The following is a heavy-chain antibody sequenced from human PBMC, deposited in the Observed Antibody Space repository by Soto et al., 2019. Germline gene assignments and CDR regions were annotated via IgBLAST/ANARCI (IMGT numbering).Heavy chain of an antibody. V-gene: IGHV4-30-2*01. Sequence: KTSETLSLTCAVSGGSISSGGYSWSWIRQPPGKGLEWIGYIYHSGSTYYNPSLKSRVTISVGRSKNQFSLKLSSVTAADTAVYYCARAEQLGYFDYCGQGTLVTVSS. CDR3: ARAEQLGYFDY. CDR2: IYHSGST. J-gene: IGHJ4*02. D-gene: IGHD6-6*01. CDR1: GGSISSGGYS.